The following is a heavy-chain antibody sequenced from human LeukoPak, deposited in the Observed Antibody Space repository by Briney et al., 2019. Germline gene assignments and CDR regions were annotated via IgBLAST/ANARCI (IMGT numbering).Heavy chain of an antibody. CDR1: GYTFTSYG. CDR3: ARGEAIAVVFFDY. V-gene: IGHV1-2*04. J-gene: IGHJ4*02. CDR2: INPNSGGT. Sequence: ASVKVSCKASGYTFTSYGISWVRQAPGQGLEWMGWINPNSGGTNYAQKFQGWVTMTRDTSISTAYMELSRLRSDDTAVYYCARGEAIAVVFFDYWGQGTLVTVSS. D-gene: IGHD6-19*01.